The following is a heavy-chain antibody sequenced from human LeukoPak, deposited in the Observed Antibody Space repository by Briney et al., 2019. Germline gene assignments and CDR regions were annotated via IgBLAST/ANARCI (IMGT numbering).Heavy chain of an antibody. J-gene: IGHJ4*02. CDR3: ARGILTMFYFDY. CDR1: GFTASNNY. Sequence: GGSLRLSCAAPGFTASNNYMTWVRQAPGKGLEWVSVIYSGGSTYYADSVKGRFTISRDNSKNTLYLQMNSLRAEDTAVYYCARGILTMFYFDYWGQGTLVTVSS. CDR2: IYSGGST. V-gene: IGHV3-66*01. D-gene: IGHD3-10*02.